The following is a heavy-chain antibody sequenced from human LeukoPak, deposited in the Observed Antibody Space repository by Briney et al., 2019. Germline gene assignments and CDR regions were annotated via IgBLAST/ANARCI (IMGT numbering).Heavy chain of an antibody. Sequence: ASVKVSCKASGYTFTRYGISWVRQAPGQGLEWMGWISAYNGNANYAQKLQGSVTMTTDTSTSTAYMELRSLRSEDTAVYYCARELGSSSWPAEGGWGQGTLVTVSS. CDR1: GYTFTRYG. CDR2: ISAYNGNA. J-gene: IGHJ4*02. D-gene: IGHD6-13*01. V-gene: IGHV1-18*01. CDR3: ARELGSSSWPAEGG.